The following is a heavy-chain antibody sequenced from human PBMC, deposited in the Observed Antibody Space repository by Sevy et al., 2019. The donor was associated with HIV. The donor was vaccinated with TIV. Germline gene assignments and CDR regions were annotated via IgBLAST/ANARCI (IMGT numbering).Heavy chain of an antibody. D-gene: IGHD2-8*01. CDR3: ARGRKTTEEWLEELDYYYGLDV. V-gene: IGHV3-30*02. Sequence: GSLRLSCAASAFSLTTSDMHWVRQAPGKGLEWVAYVRNDGSNKYYADSVRDRFTISRDSPKNTLYLQMNSLRDEDTAIYYCARGRKTTEEWLEELDYYYGLDVWGQGTTVTVSS. CDR2: VRNDGSNK. CDR1: AFSLTTSD. J-gene: IGHJ6*02.